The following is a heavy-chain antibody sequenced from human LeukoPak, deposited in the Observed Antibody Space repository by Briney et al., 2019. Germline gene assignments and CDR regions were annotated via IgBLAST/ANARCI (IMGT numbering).Heavy chain of an antibody. J-gene: IGHJ4*02. CDR1: GFTFSSYA. CDR2: ISGSGGST. V-gene: IGHV3-23*01. D-gene: IGHD4-17*01. CDR3: AKVSYGDYSSFDY. Sequence: GGSLRLSCAASGFTFSSYAMSWVRQAPGKGLEWVSAISGSGGSTHYADSVKGRFTISRDNSKNTLYLQMNSLRAEDTAVYYCAKVSYGDYSSFDYWGQGTLVTVSS.